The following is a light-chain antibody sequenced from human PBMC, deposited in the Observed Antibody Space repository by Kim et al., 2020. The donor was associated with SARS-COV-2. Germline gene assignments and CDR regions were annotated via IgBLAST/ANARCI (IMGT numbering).Light chain of an antibody. CDR1: QHSNNW. V-gene: IGKV1-5*03. CDR2: KAS. Sequence: DIQMTQSPSTLSASVGDRVTITCRASQHSNNWLAWYQQKPGRAPKLLIYKASNLEAVVPSRFSGVGFGTEFTLTISSLQPDDFATYYCQQYTGSYAFGQGTKLEI. J-gene: IGKJ2*01. CDR3: QQYTGSYA.